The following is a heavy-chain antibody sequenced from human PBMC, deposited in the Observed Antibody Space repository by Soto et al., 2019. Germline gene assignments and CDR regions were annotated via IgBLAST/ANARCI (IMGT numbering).Heavy chain of an antibody. CDR3: ARGDSQVSSVFDH. Sequence: QVELQESGPGLVKPSQTLSLTCTVTGGPFPNGGYYWSWIRQEPGKGLEWIGYSHHSGDTSYNPSLRSRVTISTDTSKTQFSLRLRSVTSADTAVYYCARGDSQVSSVFDHWGQGMLVTVSS. D-gene: IGHD3-16*01. J-gene: IGHJ4*02. CDR2: SHHSGDT. CDR1: GGPFPNGGYY. V-gene: IGHV4-31*03.